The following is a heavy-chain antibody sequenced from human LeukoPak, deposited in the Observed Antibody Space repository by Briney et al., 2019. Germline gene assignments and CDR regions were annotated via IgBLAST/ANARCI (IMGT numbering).Heavy chain of an antibody. Sequence: ASVKVSCTVSGSSLSELSLYWVRQAPGKGLEWMGGFDVIDSETFYAQKFQGRVTMTEDFSRDTAYMELRSLTSDDTALYYCAAGRPYSLLDYWGQGTLVTVSS. D-gene: IGHD5-18*01. CDR3: AAGRPYSLLDY. CDR2: FDVIDSET. V-gene: IGHV1-24*01. CDR1: GSSLSELS. J-gene: IGHJ4*02.